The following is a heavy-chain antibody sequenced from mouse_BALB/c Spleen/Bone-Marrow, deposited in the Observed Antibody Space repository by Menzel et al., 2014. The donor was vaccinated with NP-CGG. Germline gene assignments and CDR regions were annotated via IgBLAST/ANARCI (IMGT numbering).Heavy chain of an antibody. D-gene: IGHD2-3*01. CDR3: ARYDGYFDY. J-gene: IGHJ2*01. Sequence: QVQLKQSGAELVRPGTSVKVSCKASGYAFTDYLMEWLKQRPGQGLEWIGVTNPGSGSTNYNEKFKGKATLTADKSSSPAFKQLSSLTSDDSTVYFCARYDGYFDYWGQGTLLTVSS. CDR2: TNPGSGST. CDR1: GYAFTDYL. V-gene: IGHV1-54*01.